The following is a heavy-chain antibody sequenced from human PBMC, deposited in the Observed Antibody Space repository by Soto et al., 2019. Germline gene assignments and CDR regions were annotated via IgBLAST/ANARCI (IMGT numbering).Heavy chain of an antibody. CDR3: GRESGETWDYEAS. J-gene: IGHJ5*02. CDR1: GGSISSYR. V-gene: IGHV4-4*07. CDR2: LNTNGNT. Sequence: PSETLSLTCTVSGGSISSYRWSWIRQPAGKGLEWIGRLNTNGNTHYNPSLKSRVTVSVDTSRNQFFLTLRSVTAADSAVYHCGRESGETWDYEASWGQGAPVTVSS. D-gene: IGHD1-7*01.